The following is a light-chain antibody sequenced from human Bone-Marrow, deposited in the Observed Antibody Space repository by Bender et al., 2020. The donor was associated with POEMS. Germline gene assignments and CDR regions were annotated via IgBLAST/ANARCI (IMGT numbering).Light chain of an antibody. CDR1: SSNIGTNY. J-gene: IGLJ2*01. V-gene: IGLV1-47*02. CDR3: HSYDSSLSGWV. CDR2: SNN. Sequence: QSVVTQPPSASGTPGQRVAIFCSGTSSNIGTNYVYWYQQLPGTAPKLLIYSNNLRPSGVPDRFSASKSGTSASLAITGLQTEDEADYYCHSYDSSLSGWVFGGGTKLTVL.